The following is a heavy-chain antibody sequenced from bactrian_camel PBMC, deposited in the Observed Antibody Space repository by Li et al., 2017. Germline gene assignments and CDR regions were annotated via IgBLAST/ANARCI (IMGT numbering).Heavy chain of an antibody. CDR3: AQSCTLDWVPPLRAPY. D-gene: IGHD5*01. Sequence: HVQLVESGGGSVQVGGSLRLSCAAPGYQISILRVAWFRQNPGKEREGVAAIDSEGKTRYAESVKGRFTISKDNAKNTVDLQMNDLKPGESGTYYCAQSCTLDWVPPLRAPYWGQGTQVTVS. V-gene: IGHV3S53*01. CDR2: IDSEGKT. CDR1: GYQISILR. J-gene: IGHJ4*01.